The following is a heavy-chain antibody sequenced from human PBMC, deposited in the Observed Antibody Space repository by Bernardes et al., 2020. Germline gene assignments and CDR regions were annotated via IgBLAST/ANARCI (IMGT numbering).Heavy chain of an antibody. CDR3: ARDVVPAATYYYYYYGMDV. D-gene: IGHD2-2*01. CDR1: GFTFSSYG. CDR2: IWYDGSNK. J-gene: IGHJ6*04. Sequence: GSLRLSCAASGFTFSSYGMHWVRQAPGKGLEWVAVIWYDGSNKYYADSVKGRFTISRDNSKNTLYLQMNSLRAEDTAVYYCARDVVPAATYYYYYYGMDVWGKGTTVTVSS. V-gene: IGHV3-33*01.